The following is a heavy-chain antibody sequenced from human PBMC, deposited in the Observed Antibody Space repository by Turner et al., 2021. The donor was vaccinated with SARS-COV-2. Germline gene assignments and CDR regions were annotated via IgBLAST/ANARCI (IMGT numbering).Heavy chain of an antibody. J-gene: IGHJ6*02. V-gene: IGHV1-24*01. D-gene: IGHD6-19*01. CDR3: AAGSAVAGTPQFYSYYYGMDV. CDR1: GYTLTELS. CDR2: FDPEDGET. Sequence: QVQLVQSGAEVKKPGASVKVSCKVSGYTLTELSMHWVRQAPGKGLEWMGGFDPEDGETIYAQKFQGRVTMTEETSTDTAYMELSSLRSEDTAVYYCAAGSAVAGTPQFYSYYYGMDVWGQGTTVTVSS.